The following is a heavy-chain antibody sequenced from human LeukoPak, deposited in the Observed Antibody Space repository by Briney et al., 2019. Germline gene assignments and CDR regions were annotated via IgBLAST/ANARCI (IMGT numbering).Heavy chain of an antibody. V-gene: IGHV4-59*01. CDR1: GGFISSYY. CDR3: AREVVSGGNCFFDY. J-gene: IGHJ4*02. Sequence: PSETLSLTCTVSGGFISSYYWSWIRQPPGKGLEWLGYIHYSEYSGRISTDYNPSLMSRVTISVDTSTNQFSLKLSSVTAADTAVYYCAREVVSGGNCFFDYWGRGTLVTVSS. D-gene: IGHD2-15*01. CDR2: IHYSEYSGRIST.